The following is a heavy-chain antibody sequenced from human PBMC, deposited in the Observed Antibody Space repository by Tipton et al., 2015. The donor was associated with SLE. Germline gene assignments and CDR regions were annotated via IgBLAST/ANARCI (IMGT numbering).Heavy chain of an antibody. CDR3: ARMGVVARNWFDL. CDR1: GGSIRSSNW. CDR2: IDHSGST. V-gene: IGHV4-4*01. J-gene: IGHJ5*02. D-gene: IGHD2-15*01. Sequence: TLSLTCAVSGGSIRSSNWWSWVRQPPGKGLEWIGEIDHSGSTNSNPSLKSRVSISVDKSKNQFSLKLSSVTAADTAMYFCARMGVVARNWFDLWGQGSLVTVSP.